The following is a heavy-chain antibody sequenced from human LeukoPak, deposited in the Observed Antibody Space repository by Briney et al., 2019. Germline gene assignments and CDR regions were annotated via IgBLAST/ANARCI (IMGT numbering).Heavy chain of an antibody. CDR2: IYYSGST. V-gene: IGHV4-39*01. Sequence: SETLSLTCTVSGGSISSSSYYWGWIRQPPGKGLEWIGSIYYSGSTYYNPSLKSRVTISVDTSKNQFSLKLSSVTAADTAVYYCARHSGSYSGYYYYMDVWGKGTTVTVSS. CDR1: GGSISSSSYY. D-gene: IGHD1-26*01. J-gene: IGHJ6*03. CDR3: ARHSGSYSGYYYYMDV.